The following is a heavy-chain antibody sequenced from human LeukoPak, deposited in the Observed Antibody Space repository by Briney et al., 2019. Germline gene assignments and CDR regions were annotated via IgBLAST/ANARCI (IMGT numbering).Heavy chain of an antibody. J-gene: IGHJ1*01. CDR3: ATHSSLNRREFQY. D-gene: IGHD3-22*01. CDR1: GFTFSNYW. V-gene: IGHV3-74*01. CDR2: IHSDGNST. Sequence: GGYLRLSCAASGFTFSNYWMHWVRQAPGKGLVWVSRIHSDGNSTNYADSVKGPFTISRDNAKNTLYLQMNSLRAEDTAVYYCATHSSLNRREFQYWGQGTLLTVSS.